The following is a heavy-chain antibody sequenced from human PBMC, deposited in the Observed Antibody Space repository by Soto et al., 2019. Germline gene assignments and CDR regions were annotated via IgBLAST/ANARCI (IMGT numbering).Heavy chain of an antibody. J-gene: IGHJ6*02. Sequence: QVQLVESGGGVVQPGRSLRLSCAASGFTFSNYGMHWVRQALGKGLEWVAVISYDGSNKYYADSVKGRFTISRDNSKNTLYLQMNSLRAEDTAVYYCARDSSYDSSGYYFNYYYGMDVWGQGTTVTVSS. CDR1: GFTFSNYG. CDR3: ARDSSYDSSGYYFNYYYGMDV. D-gene: IGHD3-22*01. V-gene: IGHV3-30*03. CDR2: ISYDGSNK.